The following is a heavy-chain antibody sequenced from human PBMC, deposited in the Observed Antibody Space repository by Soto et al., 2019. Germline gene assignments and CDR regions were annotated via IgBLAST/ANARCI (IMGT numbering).Heavy chain of an antibody. J-gene: IGHJ4*02. CDR3: ARDPLFVGYCSSTSCLDY. D-gene: IGHD2-2*01. V-gene: IGHV4-38-2*02. CDR2: IYHSGST. CDR1: GYSISSGYY. Sequence: SETLSLTCAVSGYSISSGYYWGWIRQPPGKGLEWIGSIYHSGSTYYNPSLKSRVTISVDTSKNQFSLKLSSVTAADTAVYYCARDPLFVGYCSSTSCLDYWGQGTLVTVSS.